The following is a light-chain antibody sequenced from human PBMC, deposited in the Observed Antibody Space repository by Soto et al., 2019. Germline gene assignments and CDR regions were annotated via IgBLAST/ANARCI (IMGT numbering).Light chain of an antibody. V-gene: IGKV3-20*01. CDR3: QQYGSSPLT. Sequence: EIVMTQSPATLSVSTGERATLCCRASESVSINLAWYQQKPGQAPRLLIYGASSRATGVPDRFSGGGSGTDFTLTISRLEPEDFAVYYCQQYGSSPLTFGGGTKVDI. J-gene: IGKJ4*01. CDR1: ESVSIN. CDR2: GAS.